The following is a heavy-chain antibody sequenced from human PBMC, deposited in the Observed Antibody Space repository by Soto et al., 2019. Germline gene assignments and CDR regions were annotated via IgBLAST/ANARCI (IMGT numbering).Heavy chain of an antibody. J-gene: IGHJ3*02. D-gene: IGHD2-15*01. V-gene: IGHV3-21*01. CDR1: GFTFSSYS. CDR2: ISSSSSYI. Sequence: GGSLRLSCAASGFTFSSYSMNWVRQAPGKGLEWVSSISSSSSYIYYADSVKGRFTISRDNAKNSLYLQMNSLRAEDTAVYYCAREGSGGILGYCSGGSCQAWDAFDIWGQGTMVTVSS. CDR3: AREGSGGILGYCSGGSCQAWDAFDI.